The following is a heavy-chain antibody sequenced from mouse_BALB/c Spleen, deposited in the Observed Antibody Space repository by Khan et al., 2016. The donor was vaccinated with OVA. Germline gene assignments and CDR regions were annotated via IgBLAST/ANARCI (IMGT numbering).Heavy chain of an antibody. D-gene: IGHD4-1*01. Sequence: VELVESGGGLVQPGGSRKLSCAASGFTFSSFGMHWVRQAPEKGLEWVAYISSGSSTIYYADTVKGRFTISRDSPRNTLFLQMTSLRSEDTAMYYCASSNWDYWGQGTTLTVSS. V-gene: IGHV5-17*02. CDR1: GFTFSSFG. CDR2: ISSGSSTI. CDR3: ASSNWDY. J-gene: IGHJ2*01.